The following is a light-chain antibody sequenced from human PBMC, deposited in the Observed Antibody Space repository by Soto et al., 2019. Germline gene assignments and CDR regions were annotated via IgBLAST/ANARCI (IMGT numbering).Light chain of an antibody. CDR1: QSVSSSY. CDR3: QQYGSSPIT. V-gene: IGKV3-20*01. J-gene: IGKJ5*01. CDR2: GAS. Sequence: EIVLTHSPATRSLSPGERPPLPSRHGQSVSSSYLAWYQQKPGQAPRLLIYGASSRATGIPDRFSGSGSGTDFTLTISRLEPEDFAVYYCQQYGSSPITFGQGTRLEIK.